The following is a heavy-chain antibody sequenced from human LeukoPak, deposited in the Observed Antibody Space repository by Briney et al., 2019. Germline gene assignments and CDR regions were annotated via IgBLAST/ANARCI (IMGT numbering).Heavy chain of an antibody. D-gene: IGHD4-17*01. CDR2: ISYDGNNK. CDR3: AKERADYGDYEFGTDV. CDR1: GFSFSTYG. V-gene: IGHV3-30*18. Sequence: QSGGSLRLSCAASGFSFSTYGMHWVRQAPGKGLEWVAVISYDGNNKYYADSVKGRFTISRDNSKNTLYMQMNSPRAEDTAVYYCAKERADYGDYEFGTDVWGQGTTVTVSS. J-gene: IGHJ6*02.